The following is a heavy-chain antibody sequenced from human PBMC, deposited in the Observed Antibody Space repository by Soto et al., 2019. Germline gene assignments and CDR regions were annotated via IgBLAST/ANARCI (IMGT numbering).Heavy chain of an antibody. J-gene: IGHJ5*02. CDR3: AASVPSYWFDP. Sequence: EVQLVESGGGLVQPGGSLRLSCVASGFTFSSYWMHWVRQAPGKGLVWVSRINNDGSSTRYADSVKGRFTISRDNAKNTLYLQMSSLTAEDTAVYYCAASVPSYWFDPWGQGTLVTVSS. CDR2: INNDGSST. V-gene: IGHV3-74*01. CDR1: GFTFSSYW. D-gene: IGHD6-19*01.